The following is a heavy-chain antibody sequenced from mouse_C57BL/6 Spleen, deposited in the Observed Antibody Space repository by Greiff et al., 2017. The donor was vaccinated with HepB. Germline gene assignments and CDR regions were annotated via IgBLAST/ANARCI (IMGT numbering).Heavy chain of an antibody. V-gene: IGHV5-17*01. CDR1: GFTFSDYG. J-gene: IGHJ4*01. Sequence: DVHLVESGGGLVKPGGSLKLSCAASGFTFSDYGMHWVRQAPEKGLEWVAYISSGSSTIYYADTVKGRFTISRDNAKNTLFLQMTSLRSEDTAMYYCASGLHGAMDYWGQGTSVTVSS. CDR2: ISSGSSTI. D-gene: IGHD2-4*01. CDR3: ASGLHGAMDY.